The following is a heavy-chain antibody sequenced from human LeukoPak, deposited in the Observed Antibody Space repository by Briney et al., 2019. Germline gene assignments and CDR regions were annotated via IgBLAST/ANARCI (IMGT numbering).Heavy chain of an antibody. V-gene: IGHV3-74*01. D-gene: IGHD3-10*01. Sequence: GGSLRLSCAASGFTFSRYSRNWVRQAPGMGLVWVSRINTDGSSTTYADSVKGRFTISRDSAKNTLYLQMNSLRAEDTAVYYCARTVPGYFFDSWGQGTLVTVSS. J-gene: IGHJ4*02. CDR2: INTDGSST. CDR3: ARTVPGYFFDS. CDR1: GFTFSRYS.